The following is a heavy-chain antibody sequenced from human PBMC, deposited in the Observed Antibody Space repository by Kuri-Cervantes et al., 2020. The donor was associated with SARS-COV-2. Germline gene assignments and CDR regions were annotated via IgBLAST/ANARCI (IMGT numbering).Heavy chain of an antibody. CDR3: ARDLPYYYDSSGYDFDY. Sequence: GESLKISCAASGFTFSSYGMHWVRQAPGKGLEWVAVIWYDGSNKYYADSVKGRFTISRDNSKNMLYLQMNSLRAEDTAVYYCARDLPYYYDSSGYDFDYWGQGTLVTVSS. J-gene: IGHJ4*02. CDR1: GFTFSSYG. D-gene: IGHD3-22*01. V-gene: IGHV3-33*08. CDR2: IWYDGSNK.